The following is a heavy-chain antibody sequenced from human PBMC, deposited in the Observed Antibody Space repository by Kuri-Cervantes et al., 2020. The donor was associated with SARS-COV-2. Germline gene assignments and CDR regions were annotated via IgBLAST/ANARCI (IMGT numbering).Heavy chain of an antibody. CDR1: GFNFSRTD. Sequence: GESLKISCAASGFNFSRTDMHWVRQAPGKGLEWVAVISHDGKNKKCIASGKGRFTISRDNSQNTLYLQMNSLRAEDTAVYYCAKDMSVVVVAATQADYWGQGTLVTVSS. CDR3: AKDMSVVVVAATQADY. D-gene: IGHD2-15*01. J-gene: IGHJ4*02. V-gene: IGHV3-30*18. CDR2: ISHDGKNK.